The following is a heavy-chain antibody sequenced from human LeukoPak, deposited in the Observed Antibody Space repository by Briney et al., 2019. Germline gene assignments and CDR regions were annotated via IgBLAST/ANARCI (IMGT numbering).Heavy chain of an antibody. CDR2: IWYDGSNK. V-gene: IGHV3-33*01. CDR3: AREASDAFDI. J-gene: IGHJ3*02. CDR1: GFTFSSYD. Sequence: GGSLRLSCAASGFTFSSYDMHWVRQAPGKGLEWVALIWYDGSNKNYADSVKGRFTISRDNSKNTLFLPMNSLRAEDTAVYYCAREASDAFDIWGQGTMVTVSS.